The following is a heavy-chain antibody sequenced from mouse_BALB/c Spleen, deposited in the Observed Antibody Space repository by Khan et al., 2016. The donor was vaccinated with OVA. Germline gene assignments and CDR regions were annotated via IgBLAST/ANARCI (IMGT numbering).Heavy chain of an antibody. CDR3: ARDGSRYNYAMDY. CDR1: GYSITRDYA. Sequence: EVQLVESGPGLVKPSQSLSLTCTVTGYSITRDYAWNWIRQFPGKKLEWMGYISYSGSTNYNPALKSRISITRDTSKNQFFLQLNSVTTEDTATYYCARDGSRYNYAMDYWGQGTSVTVSS. V-gene: IGHV3-2*02. J-gene: IGHJ4*01. CDR2: ISYSGST. D-gene: IGHD2-3*01.